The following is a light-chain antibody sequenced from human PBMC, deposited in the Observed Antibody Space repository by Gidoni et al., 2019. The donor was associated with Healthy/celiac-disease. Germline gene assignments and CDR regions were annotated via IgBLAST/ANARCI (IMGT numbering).Light chain of an antibody. CDR3: QQRSNWPPT. CDR2: DAS. CDR1: QSVSSY. Sequence: EIVLTQSPATLSLSPGERATLYCRASQSVSSYLAWYQQKPGQAPRPLIYDASNRATGIPARFSGSGSGTDFTLTISSLEPEDFAVYYCQQRSNWPPTFGQGTKVEIK. J-gene: IGKJ1*01. V-gene: IGKV3-11*01.